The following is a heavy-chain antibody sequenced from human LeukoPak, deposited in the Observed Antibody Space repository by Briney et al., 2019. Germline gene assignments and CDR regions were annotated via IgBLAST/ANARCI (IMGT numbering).Heavy chain of an antibody. V-gene: IGHV4-59*08. Sequence: SETLSLTCTVPGGSISSYYWSWIRQPPGKGLEWIAYISDIGSIHYNPSLKSRVTISLDTSKNQFSLKLSSVTAADTAVYYCAGHHPRNTVDFWGQGTLVTVSS. CDR3: AGHHPRNTVDF. J-gene: IGHJ4*02. D-gene: IGHD2/OR15-2a*01. CDR1: GGSISSYY. CDR2: ISDIGSI.